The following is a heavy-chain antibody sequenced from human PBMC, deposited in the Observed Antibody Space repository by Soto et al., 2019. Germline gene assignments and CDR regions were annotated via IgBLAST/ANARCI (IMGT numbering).Heavy chain of an antibody. CDR1: GDSIISIYH. D-gene: IGHD2-8*01. CDR2: IYHTGTT. V-gene: IGHV4-38-2*01. Sequence: PSETLSLTCAASGDSIISIYHWGWIRHPPGRGLEWVASIYHTGTTYYTPSLKSRLAMAVDTSKNQFSLSLISLTAADTAVYFCASLTNGRQGECWGNGTLLTVSS. J-gene: IGHJ4*01. CDR3: ASLTNGRQGEC.